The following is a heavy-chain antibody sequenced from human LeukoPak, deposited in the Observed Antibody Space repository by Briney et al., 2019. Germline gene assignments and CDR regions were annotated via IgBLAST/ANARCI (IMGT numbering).Heavy chain of an antibody. CDR2: IKEDGTQK. J-gene: IGHJ4*02. CDR1: GFTFSTYA. CDR3: AKTGERDY. D-gene: IGHD7-27*01. Sequence: PGGSLRLSCAASGFTFSTYAMSWVRQAPGKGPEWLANIKEDGTQKYYVDSVRGRFTISRDNAENSLYLQMNSLRDEGTAVYYCAKTGERDYWGRGTLVTVSS. V-gene: IGHV3-7*01.